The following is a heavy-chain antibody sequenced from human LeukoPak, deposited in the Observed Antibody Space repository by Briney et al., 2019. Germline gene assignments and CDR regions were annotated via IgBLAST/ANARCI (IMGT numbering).Heavy chain of an antibody. D-gene: IGHD6-6*01. CDR2: VYYSGST. CDR3: ARIAARPLGFDY. V-gene: IGHV4-31*03. Sequence: PSQTLSLTCTVSGGSISSGGYYWSWIRQHPGTGLEWIEYVYYSGSTYYNPSLKSRITISLDTSRNQFSLKLSSVTAADSAVYYRARIAARPLGFDYWGQGTLVTVSS. J-gene: IGHJ4*02. CDR1: GGSISSGGYY.